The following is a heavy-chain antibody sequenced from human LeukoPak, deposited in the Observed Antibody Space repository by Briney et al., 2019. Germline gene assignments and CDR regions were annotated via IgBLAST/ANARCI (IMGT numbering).Heavy chain of an antibody. CDR3: ARVPTAVGSYYPDD. V-gene: IGHV4-59*02. CDR1: GVSVSSYY. CDR2: MYYSGNS. J-gene: IGHJ4*01. D-gene: IGHD3-10*01. Sequence: MASETLSLTCTVSGVSVSSYYWSWIRQPPGKGLEWVGYMYYSGNSKYNPSLESRVTILADTSKNEFSLNLRSVTAADTAVYYCARVPTAVGSYYPDDWGQGPLVIVSS.